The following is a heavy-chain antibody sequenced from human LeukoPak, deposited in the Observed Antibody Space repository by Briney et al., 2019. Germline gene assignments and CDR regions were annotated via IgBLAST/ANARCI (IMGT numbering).Heavy chain of an antibody. CDR3: ARAGGTYYGIAFDI. Sequence: GGPLRLCGAASGFTFSNYCMNWRRQAPGKGLEWVVNLKQDGSEKYNEDSVEGRFTISRDNAKNSLYLQMNSLRAEDTAVYYCARAGGTYYGIAFDIWGQGTMVTVSS. CDR2: LKQDGSEK. D-gene: IGHD1-26*01. CDR1: GFTFSNYC. V-gene: IGHV3-7*04. J-gene: IGHJ3*02.